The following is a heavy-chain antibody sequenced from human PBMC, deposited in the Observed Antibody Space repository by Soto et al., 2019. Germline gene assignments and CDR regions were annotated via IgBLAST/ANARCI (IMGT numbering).Heavy chain of an antibody. J-gene: IGHJ3*01. CDR2: ISDGGTTI. CDR1: GFIFSDYE. V-gene: IGHV3-48*03. D-gene: IGHD2-8*02. CDR3: VKEYCTGVTCFDAFDL. Sequence: EAELVESGGGLVQPGGSLTLSCAASGFIFSDYEVDWVRQAPGRGPEWISYISDGGTTIYYAASVKGRFTISRDDAKKSLYLHMNNLRVDDTAIYFCVKEYCTGVTCFDAFDLWGQGTVVTVSS.